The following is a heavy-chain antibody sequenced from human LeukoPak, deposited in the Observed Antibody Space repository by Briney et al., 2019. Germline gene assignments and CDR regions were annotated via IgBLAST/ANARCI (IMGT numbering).Heavy chain of an antibody. CDR2: ISSSSSYI. CDR3: ARDLPAHYFDY. J-gene: IGHJ4*02. Sequence: GGSLRLSRAASGFTFSSYSMNWVRQAPGKGLEWVSSISSSSSYIYYADSVKGRFTISRDNAKNSLYLQMNSLRAEDTAVYYCARDLPAHYFDYWGQGTLVTVSS. CDR1: GFTFSSYS. V-gene: IGHV3-21*01.